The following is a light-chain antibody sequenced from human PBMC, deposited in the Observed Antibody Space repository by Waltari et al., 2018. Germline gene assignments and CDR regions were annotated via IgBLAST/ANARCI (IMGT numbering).Light chain of an antibody. V-gene: IGKV3-11*01. CDR2: DAF. Sequence: IVLTQSPATLSLSPGETAVLSCSASRILSGYVAWYQQKPGQAPSLLIYDAFKRATGVPARFSGSGSGTDYNLIISSLEPEDLAVYYCQQRGNWPPSFTFGPGTKVNV. J-gene: IGKJ3*01. CDR1: RILSGY. CDR3: QQRGNWPPSFT.